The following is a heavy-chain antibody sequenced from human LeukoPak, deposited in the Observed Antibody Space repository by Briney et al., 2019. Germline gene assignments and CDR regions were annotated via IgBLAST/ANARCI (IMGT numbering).Heavy chain of an antibody. J-gene: IGHJ5*02. Sequence: GGSLRLSCAASGFTFSSYWMSWVRQAPGKGLGWVANIKQDGSEKYYVDSVKGRFTISRDNAKNSLYLQMNSLRAEDTAVYYCARDGPNVLLWFGELTNNWFDPWGQGTLVTVSS. CDR2: IKQDGSEK. CDR3: ARDGPNVLLWFGELTNNWFDP. V-gene: IGHV3-7*03. CDR1: GFTFSSYW. D-gene: IGHD3-10*01.